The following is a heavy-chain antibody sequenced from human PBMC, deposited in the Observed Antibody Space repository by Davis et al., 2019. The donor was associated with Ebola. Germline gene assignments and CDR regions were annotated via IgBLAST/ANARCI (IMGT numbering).Heavy chain of an antibody. D-gene: IGHD2-21*01. CDR2: INPNSGGT. Sequence: ASAKVSCKASGYTFTGYYMHWVRQAPGQGLEWMGWINPNSGGTNYAQKFQGRVTMTRDTSISTTYLELSSLRSDDTAMYYCARGRGHYEYSGGDYWGQGTQVTVSS. CDR1: GYTFTGYY. CDR3: ARGRGHYEYSGGDY. V-gene: IGHV1-2*02. J-gene: IGHJ4*02.